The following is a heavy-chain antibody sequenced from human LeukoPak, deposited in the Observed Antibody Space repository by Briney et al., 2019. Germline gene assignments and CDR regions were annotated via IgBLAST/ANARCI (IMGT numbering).Heavy chain of an antibody. CDR3: ARAPYCSGGGCYNIDY. Sequence: HPGGSLRLSCAASGFTFSSYGMHWVRQAPGKGLEWVAVISYDGSNKYYADSVKGRFTISRDNSKNTLYLQMNSLRAEDTAVYYCARAPYCSGGGCYNIDYWGQGTLVTVSS. CDR1: GFTFSSYG. CDR2: ISYDGSNK. J-gene: IGHJ4*02. D-gene: IGHD2-15*01. V-gene: IGHV3-30*03.